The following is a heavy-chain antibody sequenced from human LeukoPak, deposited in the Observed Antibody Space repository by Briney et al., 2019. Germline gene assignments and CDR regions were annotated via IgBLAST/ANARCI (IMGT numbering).Heavy chain of an antibody. CDR1: GGSISSSSYY. Sequence: SETLSLTCTVSGGSISSSSYYWGWIRQPPGKGLEWIGSIYYSGSTYYTPSLKSRVTISVDTSKNQFSLKLSSVTAADTAVYYCARQQIEAYYYDSSASLDYWGQGTLVTVSS. D-gene: IGHD3-22*01. CDR3: ARQQIEAYYYDSSASLDY. V-gene: IGHV4-39*01. J-gene: IGHJ4*02. CDR2: IYYSGST.